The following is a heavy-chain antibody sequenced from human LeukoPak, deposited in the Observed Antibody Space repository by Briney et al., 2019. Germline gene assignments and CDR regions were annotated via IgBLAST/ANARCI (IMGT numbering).Heavy chain of an antibody. CDR3: ARAGSLEYSSGWSADAFDI. CDR1: GGTFSSYA. D-gene: IGHD6-19*01. V-gene: IGHV1-69*06. CDR2: IIPIFGTA. Sequence: SVKVSCKASGGTFSSYAISWVRQAPGQGLEWMGGIIPIFGTANYAQKFQGRVTITADKSTSTAYMELSSLRSEDTAVYYCARAGSLEYSSGWSADAFDIWGQGTMVTVSS. J-gene: IGHJ3*02.